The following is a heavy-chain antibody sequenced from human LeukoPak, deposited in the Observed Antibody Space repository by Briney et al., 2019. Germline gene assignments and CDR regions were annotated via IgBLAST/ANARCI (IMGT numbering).Heavy chain of an antibody. CDR3: ARHGIGCSGGSCYDVYYYYGMDV. CDR1: GGSISSYY. Sequence: SETLSPTCTVSGGSISSYYWSWIRQPPGKGLEWIGYIYYSGSTNYNPSLKSRVTISVDTSKNQFSLKLSSVTAADTAVYYCARHGIGCSGGSCYDVYYYYGMDVWGQGTTVTVSS. D-gene: IGHD2-15*01. J-gene: IGHJ6*02. CDR2: IYYSGST. V-gene: IGHV4-59*08.